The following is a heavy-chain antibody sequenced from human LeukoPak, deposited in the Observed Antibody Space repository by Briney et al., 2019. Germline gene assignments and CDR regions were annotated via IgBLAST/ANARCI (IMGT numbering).Heavy chain of an antibody. V-gene: IGHV7-4-1*02. D-gene: IGHD4-17*01. Sequence: ASMKVSCKASGYTFTSYAMNWVRQAPGQGLEWMGWINTNTGNPTYAQGFTGRFVFSLDTSVSTAYLQISSLKAEDTAVYYCARDGGLWDYGDYYSDAFDIWGQGTMVTVSS. CDR1: GYTFTSYA. CDR3: ARDGGLWDYGDYYSDAFDI. J-gene: IGHJ3*02. CDR2: INTNTGNP.